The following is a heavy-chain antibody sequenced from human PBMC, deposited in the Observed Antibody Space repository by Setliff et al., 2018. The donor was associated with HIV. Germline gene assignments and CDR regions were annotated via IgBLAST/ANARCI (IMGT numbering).Heavy chain of an antibody. CDR3: ARHASTWYYESSGPHFDY. V-gene: IGHV1-18*04. D-gene: IGHD3-22*01. J-gene: IGHJ4*02. Sequence: ASVKVSCKASGGTFNNYAISWVRQAPGQGLEWMGWIGTYNGNTNYAQKLQGRVTMTTDTSTSTAYMELRSLRSDDTAVYYCARHASTWYYESSGPHFDYWGQGTLVTVSS. CDR1: GGTFNNYA. CDR2: IGTYNGNT.